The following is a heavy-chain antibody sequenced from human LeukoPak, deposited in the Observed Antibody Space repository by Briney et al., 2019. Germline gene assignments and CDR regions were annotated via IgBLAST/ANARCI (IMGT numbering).Heavy chain of an antibody. Sequence: QPGRSLRLSCAASGFTFSSYAMHWVRQAPGKGLEWVAVISYDGSNKYYADSVKGRFTISRDNSKNTLYLQMNSLRAEDTAVYYCARDALYDYYYYYGMDVWGQGTTVTVSS. J-gene: IGHJ6*02. CDR2: ISYDGSNK. V-gene: IGHV3-30-3*01. CDR1: GFTFSSYA. D-gene: IGHD2/OR15-2a*01. CDR3: ARDALYDYYYYYGMDV.